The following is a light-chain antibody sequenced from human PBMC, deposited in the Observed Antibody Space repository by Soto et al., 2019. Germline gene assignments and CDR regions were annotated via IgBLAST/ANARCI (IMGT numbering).Light chain of an antibody. Sequence: DIQMTQSPSTLSASVGDRVTITCRASQSISSWLSWYQQKPGKAPKLLIYDASSLESGVPSRFSGSGAGTEFTLTSSIEQPDDFATYYCQQDNSLWTFGQGTKVEIK. J-gene: IGKJ1*01. CDR2: DAS. CDR3: QQDNSLWT. CDR1: QSISSW. V-gene: IGKV1-5*01.